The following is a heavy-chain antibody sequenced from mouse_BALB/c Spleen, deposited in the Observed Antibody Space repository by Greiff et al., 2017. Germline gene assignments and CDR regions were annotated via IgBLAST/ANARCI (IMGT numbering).Heavy chain of an antibody. CDR1: GFSLTSYG. D-gene: IGHD2-10*01. CDR3: ARHSCYGKDMDY. J-gene: IGHJ4*01. CDR2: IWSDGST. V-gene: IGHV2-6-2*01. Sequence: VQLQESGPDLVAPSQSLSISCTVSGFSLTSYGVHWVRQPPGKGLEWLVVIWSDGSTTYNSALKSRLSISKDNSNSQVFLKMNSLQTDDTAMYYCARHSCYGKDMDYWGQGTSVTVSS.